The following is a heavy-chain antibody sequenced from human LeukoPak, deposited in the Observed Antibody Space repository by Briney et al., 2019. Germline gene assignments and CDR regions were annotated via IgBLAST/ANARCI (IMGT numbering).Heavy chain of an antibody. CDR3: ARLAVAGTEEY. CDR1: GYTFTSYG. J-gene: IGHJ4*02. D-gene: IGHD6-19*01. CDR2: ISAYNGNT. Sequence: ASVKVSCKASGYTFTSYGISWVQRALGQGLKGMGWISAYNGNTNYAQKLQGRVTMTTDTSTSTAYMELRSLRSDDTAVYYCARLAVAGTEEYWGQGTLVTVSS. V-gene: IGHV1-18*01.